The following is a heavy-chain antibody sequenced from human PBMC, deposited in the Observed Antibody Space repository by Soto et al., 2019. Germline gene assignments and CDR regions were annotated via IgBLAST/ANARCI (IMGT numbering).Heavy chain of an antibody. J-gene: IGHJ6*02. Sequence: QVQLVESGGGVVQPGRSLRLSCAASGFTFSSYAMHWVRQAPGKGLEWVAVISYDGSNKYYADSVKGRFTISRDNSKTTMYLQMNSLRAEDTAVYYCARVSYSSSWYGYPNYYYGMDVWGQGTTVTVSS. V-gene: IGHV3-30-3*01. CDR2: ISYDGSNK. D-gene: IGHD6-13*01. CDR1: GFTFSSYA. CDR3: ARVSYSSSWYGYPNYYYGMDV.